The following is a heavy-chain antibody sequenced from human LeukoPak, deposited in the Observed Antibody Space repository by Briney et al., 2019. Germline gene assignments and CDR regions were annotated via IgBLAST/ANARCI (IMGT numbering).Heavy chain of an antibody. CDR1: GGTFSSYA. D-gene: IGHD5-24*01. J-gene: IGHJ4*02. Sequence: SVKVSCKASGGTFSSYAISWVRQAPGQGLEWMGRIIPILGIANYAQKFQGRVTITADKSTSTAYMELSSLRSEDTAVYYCARDPRRDGYKPFDYWGQGTLVTVSS. CDR2: IIPILGIA. CDR3: ARDPRRDGYKPFDY. V-gene: IGHV1-69*04.